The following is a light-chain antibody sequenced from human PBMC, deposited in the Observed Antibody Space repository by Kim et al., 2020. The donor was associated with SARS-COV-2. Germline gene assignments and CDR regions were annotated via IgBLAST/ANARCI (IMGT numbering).Light chain of an antibody. J-gene: IGKJ5*01. CDR2: GAS. CDR1: RGSGGG. Sequence: RAGRGSGGGVAWYQQKPGQAPRVLIYGASARATGIPARFSGSGSGTEFTLTISNLQSEDFAVYYCQQYAYWPAFGQGTRLEIK. CDR3: QQYAYWPA. V-gene: IGKV3-15*01.